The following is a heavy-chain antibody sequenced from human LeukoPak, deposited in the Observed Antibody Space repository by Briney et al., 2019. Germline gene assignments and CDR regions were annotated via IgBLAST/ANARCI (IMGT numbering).Heavy chain of an antibody. CDR1: GFTFSSYA. Sequence: GGSLTLSCAASGFTFSSYAMSWVPQAPGKGLEWVSAISGSGGSTYYADSVKGRFTISRDNSQNTLYLQMNSLRAEDTAVYYCANSPLNWALHYWGQGTLVTVTT. D-gene: IGHD1-1*01. J-gene: IGHJ4*02. CDR3: ANSPLNWALHY. V-gene: IGHV3-23*01. CDR2: ISGSGGST.